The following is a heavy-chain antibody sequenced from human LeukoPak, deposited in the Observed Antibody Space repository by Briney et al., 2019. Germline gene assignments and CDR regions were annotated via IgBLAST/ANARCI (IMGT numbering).Heavy chain of an antibody. J-gene: IGHJ3*02. CDR3: ASLDCSSTSCYYDAFDI. V-gene: IGHV1-2*02. D-gene: IGHD2-2*01. CDR1: GYTFTSYY. Sequence: ASVKVSCKASGYTFTSYYMHWVRQAPGQGLEWMGWINPNSGGTNYAQKFQGRVTMTRDTSISTAYMELSRLRSDDTAVYYCASLDCSSTSCYYDAFDIWGQGTMVTVSS. CDR2: INPNSGGT.